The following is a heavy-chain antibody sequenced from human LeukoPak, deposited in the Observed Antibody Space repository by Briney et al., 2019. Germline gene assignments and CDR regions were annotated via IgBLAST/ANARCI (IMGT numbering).Heavy chain of an antibody. Sequence: EASVKVSCKASGYTFTGYYMHWVRQAPGQGLEWMGWINPNSGSTNYAQKFQGRVTMTRDTSISTAYMELSRLRSDDTAVYYCARWAPLYRQLVPGVVYYFDYWGQGTLVTVSS. CDR2: INPNSGST. V-gene: IGHV1-2*02. CDR3: ARWAPLYRQLVPGVVYYFDY. J-gene: IGHJ4*02. CDR1: GYTFTGYY. D-gene: IGHD6-6*01.